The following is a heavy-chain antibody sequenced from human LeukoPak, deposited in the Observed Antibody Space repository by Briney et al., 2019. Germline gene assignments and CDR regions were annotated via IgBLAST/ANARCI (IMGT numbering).Heavy chain of an antibody. J-gene: IGHJ4*02. D-gene: IGHD6-19*01. CDR3: ARNAIVAGTLD. Sequence: GASVRVSCKASGYTFTSYYMHWVRQAPGQGLEWMGIINPSGGSTSYAQKFQGRVTMTRDTSTSTVYMELSSLRSEDTAVYYCARNAIVAGTLDWGQGTLVTVSS. V-gene: IGHV1-46*01. CDR2: INPSGGST. CDR1: GYTFTSYY.